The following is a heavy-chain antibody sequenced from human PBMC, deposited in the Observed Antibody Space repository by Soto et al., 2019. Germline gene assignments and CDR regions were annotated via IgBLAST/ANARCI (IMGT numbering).Heavy chain of an antibody. Sequence: SETLSLTCAVSGGSISSSNWWSWVRQPPGKGLEWIGEIYHSGSTNYNPSLKSRVTISVDKSKNQFSLKLSSVTAADTAVYYCASLDFWSGYLDEYYFDYWGQGTLVTVSS. V-gene: IGHV4-4*02. CDR2: IYHSGST. J-gene: IGHJ4*02. CDR1: GGSISSSNW. CDR3: ASLDFWSGYLDEYYFDY. D-gene: IGHD3-3*01.